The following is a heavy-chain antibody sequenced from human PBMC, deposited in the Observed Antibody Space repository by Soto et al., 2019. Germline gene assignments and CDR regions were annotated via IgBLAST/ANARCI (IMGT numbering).Heavy chain of an antibody. J-gene: IGHJ4*02. D-gene: IGHD3-3*01. CDR2: ITSSGSYI. Sequence: GGSLRLSCAASGFSFSSYSMNWVRQAPGKGLEWVSSITSSGSYIYYADSVKGRFTVFRDNARNSLYLQMNSLRAEDTAVYYCARMGAEWHPNYFDFWGQGTLVTVSS. CDR1: GFSFSSYS. CDR3: ARMGAEWHPNYFDF. V-gene: IGHV3-21*01.